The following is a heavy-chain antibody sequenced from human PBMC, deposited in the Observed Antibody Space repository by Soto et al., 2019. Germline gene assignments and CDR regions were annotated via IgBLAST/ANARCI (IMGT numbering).Heavy chain of an antibody. CDR2: IYYSGST. D-gene: IGHD6-6*01. V-gene: IGHV4-39*01. J-gene: IGHJ6*03. Sequence: QLQLQESGPGLVKPSETLSLTCTVSGGSISSSSYYWGWIRQPPGKGLEWIGSIYYSGSTYYNPSLKSRVTIPVDTSKNQFSLKLSSVTAADTAVYYCAVNPEYSSSYDYYYYYMDVWGKGTTVTVSS. CDR1: GGSISSSSYY. CDR3: AVNPEYSSSYDYYYYYMDV.